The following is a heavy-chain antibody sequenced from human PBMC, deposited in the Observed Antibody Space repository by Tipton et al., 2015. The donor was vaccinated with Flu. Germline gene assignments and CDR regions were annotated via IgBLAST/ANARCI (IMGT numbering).Heavy chain of an antibody. V-gene: IGHV3-33*01. J-gene: IGHJ4*02. D-gene: IGHD1-1*01. CDR1: GFTFSSYG. CDR2: IWYDGSEK. Sequence: QLVQSGGGVVQPGRSLRLACAATGFTFSSYGMHWVRQAPGKGLEWVAVIWYDGSEKYYADSVKGRFSISRDKSKNTVHLQMNSLRAEDTAVYYCARKIYGTTHFDCWGQGTLVTVSS. CDR3: ARKIYGTTHFDC.